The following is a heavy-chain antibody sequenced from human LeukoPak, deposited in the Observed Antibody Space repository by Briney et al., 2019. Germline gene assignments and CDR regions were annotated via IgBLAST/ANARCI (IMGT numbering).Heavy chain of an antibody. CDR1: GGSISSYY. Sequence: SQTLSLTCTVSGGSISSYYWSWIRQPPGKGLEWIGYIYYSGSTNYNPSLKSRVTISVDTSKNQFSLKLSSVTAADTAVYYCAREGAVAGYYYGMDVWGQGTTVTVSS. CDR3: AREGAVAGYYYGMDV. V-gene: IGHV4-59*01. D-gene: IGHD6-19*01. J-gene: IGHJ6*02. CDR2: IYYSGST.